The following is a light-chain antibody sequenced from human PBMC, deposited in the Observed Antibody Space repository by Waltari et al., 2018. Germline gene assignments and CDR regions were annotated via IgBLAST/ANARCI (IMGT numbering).Light chain of an antibody. CDR1: QSINSK. V-gene: IGKV3-15*01. CDR2: GAS. Sequence: EIVMAQSPDTLSVSPGDRATLSCRASQSINSKLIWYQQKPGQAPRLLIYGASTRATEIPPRFSGSGSGTEFTLTISSLQSEDFAVYYCLQYDNWPLTFGGGTKVEL. CDR3: LQYDNWPLT. J-gene: IGKJ4*01.